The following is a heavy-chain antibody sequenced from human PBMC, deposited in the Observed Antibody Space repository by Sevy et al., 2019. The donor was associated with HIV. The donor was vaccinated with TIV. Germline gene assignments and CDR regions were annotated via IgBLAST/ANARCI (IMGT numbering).Heavy chain of an antibody. CDR1: GYTFTSYG. V-gene: IGHV1-18*01. CDR2: ISAYNGNT. CDR3: ARDLRYIVVVVAATHPYFDY. J-gene: IGHJ4*02. Sequence: ASVKVSCKASGYTFTSYGISWVRQAPGQGLEWMGWISAYNGNTNYAQKLQGRVTMTTDTSTSTAYMELRSLRSDDTAVYYCARDLRYIVVVVAATHPYFDYWGQGTLVTVSS. D-gene: IGHD2-15*01.